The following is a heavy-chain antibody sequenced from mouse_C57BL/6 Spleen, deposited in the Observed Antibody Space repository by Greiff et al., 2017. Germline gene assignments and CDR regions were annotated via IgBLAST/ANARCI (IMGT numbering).Heavy chain of an antibody. J-gene: IGHJ1*03. CDR2: IDPSDSET. CDR3: ARDYGSGCGTIDV. V-gene: IGHV1-52*01. Sequence: QVQLQQPGAELVRPGSSVKLSCKASGYTFTSYWMHWVKQRPIQGLEWIGNIDPSDSETHYNQKFKDKATLTVDKSSSTAYMQLSSLTSEDSAVYYCARDYGSGCGTIDVWGTGTSVTVSS. CDR1: GYTFTSYW. D-gene: IGHD1-1*01.